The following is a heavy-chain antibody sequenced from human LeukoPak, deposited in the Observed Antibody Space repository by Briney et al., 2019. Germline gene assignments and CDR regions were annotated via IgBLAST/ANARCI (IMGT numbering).Heavy chain of an antibody. CDR2: IYYSGST. D-gene: IGHD6-19*01. Sequence: SETLSLTCTVSGGSISSSSYYWGWIRQPPGKGLEWIGSIYYSGSTYYNPSLKSRVTISVDTSKNQFSLKLSSVTAADAAVYYCARQRWLVLIDYWGQGTLVTVSS. J-gene: IGHJ4*02. CDR3: ARQRWLVLIDY. CDR1: GGSISSSSYY. V-gene: IGHV4-39*01.